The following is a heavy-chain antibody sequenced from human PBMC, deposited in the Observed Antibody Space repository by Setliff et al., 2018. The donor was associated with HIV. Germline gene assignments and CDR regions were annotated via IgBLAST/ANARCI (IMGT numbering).Heavy chain of an antibody. CDR3: AREPPSSNPTLQYAFDL. CDR1: GYSINSGFS. D-gene: IGHD4-4*01. Sequence: SETLSLTCAASGYSINSGFSRAWIRQPPGQGPQWIGSIYQGGSIYYNPSLQSRVTISVDSSKNQFSLNLFSVTAADTAVYFCAREPPSSNPTLQYAFDLWGQGTMVTVSS. CDR2: IYQGGSI. J-gene: IGHJ3*01. V-gene: IGHV4-38-2*02.